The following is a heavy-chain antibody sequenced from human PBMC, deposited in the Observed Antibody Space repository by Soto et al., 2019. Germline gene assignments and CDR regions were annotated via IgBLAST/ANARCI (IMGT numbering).Heavy chain of an antibody. CDR2: ISYDGSNK. V-gene: IGHV3-30*18. J-gene: IGHJ4*02. Sequence: GGSLRLSCAASGFTFSSYGMHWVRQAPGKGLEWVAVISYDGSNKYYADSVKGRFTISRDNSKNTLYLQMNSLRAEDTAVYYCAKESIAVAGVGYFDYWGQGTLVTVSS. D-gene: IGHD6-19*01. CDR3: AKESIAVAGVGYFDY. CDR1: GFTFSSYG.